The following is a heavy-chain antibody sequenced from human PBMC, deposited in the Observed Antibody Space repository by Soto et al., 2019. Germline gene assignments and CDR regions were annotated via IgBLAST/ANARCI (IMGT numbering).Heavy chain of an antibody. CDR1: GGSISSDY. Sequence: PSETLSLTCTVSGGSISSDYWNWIRQPPGKGLEWIGYTHSGSTTYSASLRSRVTISVDKPKNQFSLKLSSVTAADTAVYYCVRDSGNGWKDYWGQGTLVTVSS. CDR2: THSGST. CDR3: VRDSGNGWKDY. J-gene: IGHJ4*02. V-gene: IGHV4-59*12. D-gene: IGHD6-19*01.